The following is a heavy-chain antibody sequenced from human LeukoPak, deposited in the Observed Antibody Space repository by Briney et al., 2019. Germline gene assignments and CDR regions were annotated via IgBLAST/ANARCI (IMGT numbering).Heavy chain of an antibody. Sequence: PSETLSLTCSVSGGSMRSYYCNWIRQAAGKGLEWIGRIDVSGHTDYNPSLKSRVTISIDTSNNQFSLRLRSVIAADTATYYCVLMEEYSRNWYYFDNWGQGALVTVSS. CDR2: IDVSGHT. D-gene: IGHD2/OR15-2a*01. J-gene: IGHJ4*02. CDR3: VLMEEYSRNWYYFDN. CDR1: GGSMRSYY. V-gene: IGHV4-4*07.